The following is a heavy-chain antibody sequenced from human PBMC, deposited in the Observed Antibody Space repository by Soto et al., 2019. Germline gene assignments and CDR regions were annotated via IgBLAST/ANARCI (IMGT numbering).Heavy chain of an antibody. CDR3: ARRGRGIGGYYYGIDV. V-gene: IGHV5-51*01. Sequence: GESLKISCKHSGFNFPTFWIAWVRQMPGKDLEWMGIIYPGYSDTRYSPSFQGQVTISADKSISTAYLQWSSLKASDTAMYYCARRGRGIGGYYYGIDVWGQGTTVTVSS. CDR2: IYPGYSDT. D-gene: IGHD3-16*01. J-gene: IGHJ6*02. CDR1: GFNFPTFW.